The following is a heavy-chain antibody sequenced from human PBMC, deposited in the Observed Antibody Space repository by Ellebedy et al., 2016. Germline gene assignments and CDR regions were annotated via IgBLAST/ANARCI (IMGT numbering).Heavy chain of an antibody. V-gene: IGHV4-61*02. CDR1: GDSITRGDYY. D-gene: IGHD4-11*01. CDR3: ARDSKGSSNPHYSYYYMKV. J-gene: IGHJ6*03. CDR2: IYTSGNS. Sequence: SETLSLTXTVSGDSITRGDYYWSWIRQPAGKGLEWIGRIYTSGNSNYNPSLKSRITMSVDTSKNQFFLKLSSVTAADTAMYYCARDSKGSSNPHYSYYYMKVWGKGTTVTVSS.